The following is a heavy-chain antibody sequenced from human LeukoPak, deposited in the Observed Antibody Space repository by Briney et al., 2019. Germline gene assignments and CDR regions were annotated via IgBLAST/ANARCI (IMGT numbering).Heavy chain of an antibody. V-gene: IGHV3-23*01. J-gene: IGHJ4*02. D-gene: IGHD3-22*01. CDR2: ISGSGGST. CDR1: GFTFSSYA. CDR3: AKGDYYDSSGYYYGY. Sequence: GGSLGLSCAASGFTFSSYAMSWVRQAPGKGLEWVSAISGSGGSTYYADSVKGRFTISRDNSKNTLYLQMNSLRAEDTAVYYCAKGDYYDSSGYYYGYWGQGTLVTVSS.